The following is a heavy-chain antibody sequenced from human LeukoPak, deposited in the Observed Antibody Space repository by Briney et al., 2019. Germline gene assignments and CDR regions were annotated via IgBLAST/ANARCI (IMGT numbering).Heavy chain of an antibody. CDR2: LYSGGST. CDR1: GFTVSGNY. D-gene: IGHD4-17*01. CDR3: ARDNDYGGYYFDY. J-gene: IGHJ4*02. Sequence: GGSLRLSCAASGFTVSGNYMSWVRQAPGKGLEWVSVLYSGGSTYYADSVKGRFTISRDNSKNTLYLQMNSLRAEDTAVYYCARDNDYGGYYFDYWGQGTLVTVSS. V-gene: IGHV3-66*01.